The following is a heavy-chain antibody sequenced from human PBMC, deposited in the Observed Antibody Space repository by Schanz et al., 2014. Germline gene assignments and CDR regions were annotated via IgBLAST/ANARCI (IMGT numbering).Heavy chain of an antibody. CDR1: EFTFSSYK. D-gene: IGHD3-9*01. CDR3: AKAEYDILTDSYSRLDP. J-gene: IGHJ5*02. Sequence: VQLVESGGGLVKPGGSPRLSCEASEFTFSSYKMSWVRQAPGQGLEWVGWISVYTGNTKYGQKVQGRVTMTADTSTNTAYMELRSLRSDDTAVYYCAKAEYDILTDSYSRLDPWGQGTLVTVSS. CDR2: ISVYTGNT. V-gene: IGHV1-18*01.